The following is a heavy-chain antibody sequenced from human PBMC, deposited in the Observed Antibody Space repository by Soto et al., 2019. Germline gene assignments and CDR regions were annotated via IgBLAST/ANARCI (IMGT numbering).Heavy chain of an antibody. CDR3: AREITAYWYFDL. CDR2: MNPNSGNT. CDR1: GYTFTSYD. J-gene: IGHJ2*01. D-gene: IGHD3-16*01. V-gene: IGHV1-8*01. Sequence: QVQLVQSGAEVKKPGASVKVSCKASGYTFTSYDINWVRQATGQGLEWMGWMNPNSGNTGYAQKFQGRVTMARNTSISTAYMELSSLRSEDTAVYYCAREITAYWYFDLWGRGTLVTVSS.